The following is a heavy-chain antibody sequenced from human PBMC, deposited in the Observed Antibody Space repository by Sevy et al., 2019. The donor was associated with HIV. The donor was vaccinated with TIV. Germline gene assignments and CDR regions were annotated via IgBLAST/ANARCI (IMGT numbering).Heavy chain of an antibody. V-gene: IGHV3-49*03. CDR3: TSRLYCSGGSCYSGDAFDT. J-gene: IGHJ3*02. D-gene: IGHD2-15*01. CDR2: IRSKAYGGTT. Sequence: GGSLRLSCTASGFTFGDYAMSWFRQAPGKGLEWVGFIRSKAYGGTTEYAASVKGRFTISRDDSKSIAYLQMNSLKTEDTAVYYCTSRLYCSGGSCYSGDAFDTWGQGTMVTVSS. CDR1: GFTFGDYA.